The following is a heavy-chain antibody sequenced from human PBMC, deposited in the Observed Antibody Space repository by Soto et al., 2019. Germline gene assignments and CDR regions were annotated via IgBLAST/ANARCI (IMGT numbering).Heavy chain of an antibody. CDR2: IKSKTDGGTT. CDR3: TTMDSHSGYDLWTVWGDYYYGMDV. J-gene: IGHJ6*02. CDR1: GFTFSNAW. V-gene: IGHV3-15*07. D-gene: IGHD5-12*01. Sequence: GGSLRLSCAASGFTFSNAWMNWVRQAPGKGLEWVGRIKSKTDGGTTDYTEPVKGRFTISKDDSKNTLYLQMNSLKTEDTAVNYCTTMDSHSGYDLWTVWGDYYYGMDVWGQGTTVTVSS.